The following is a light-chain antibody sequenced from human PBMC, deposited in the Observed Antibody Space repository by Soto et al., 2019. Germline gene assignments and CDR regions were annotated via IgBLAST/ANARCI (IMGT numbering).Light chain of an antibody. Sequence: DIQMIQSPSSQSAAVGDRVTVTCQASQESSNYLNWYQQKPGKAPKLLIYDASNLERGVPSRFSGRGSGTDFTFTISSLQPEDFATYYCQQYDHLPRTFGRGTKVEIK. CDR3: QQYDHLPRT. CDR1: QESSNY. V-gene: IGKV1-33*01. J-gene: IGKJ1*01. CDR2: DAS.